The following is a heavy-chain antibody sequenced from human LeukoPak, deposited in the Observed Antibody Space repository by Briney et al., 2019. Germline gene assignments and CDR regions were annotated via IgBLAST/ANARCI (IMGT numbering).Heavy chain of an antibody. J-gene: IGHJ4*02. Sequence: SETLSLTCTVSGGSISSSNYYWGWIRQPPGKGLECIGSIYYSGSAYYNPSLKSRVTISVDTSKNQFSLRLTSVTAADTAVYYCASFPWIQLWNHYWGQGTLVTVSS. CDR2: IYYSGSA. CDR1: GGSISSSNYY. D-gene: IGHD5-18*01. CDR3: ASFPWIQLWNHY. V-gene: IGHV4-39*01.